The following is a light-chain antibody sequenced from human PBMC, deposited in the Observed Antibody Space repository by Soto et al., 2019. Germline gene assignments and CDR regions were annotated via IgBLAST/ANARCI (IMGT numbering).Light chain of an antibody. CDR2: GAS. CDR3: QQYNSWPPLT. Sequence: EIVMTQSPATLSVSPGERATLSCRASQSVSSNFAWYQQKPGQAPRLLIYGASTRATGIPARFSGSGSGTELPLTISSLQSEDLAVYYCQQYNSWPPLTFGGGTKVEIK. J-gene: IGKJ4*01. CDR1: QSVSSN. V-gene: IGKV3-15*01.